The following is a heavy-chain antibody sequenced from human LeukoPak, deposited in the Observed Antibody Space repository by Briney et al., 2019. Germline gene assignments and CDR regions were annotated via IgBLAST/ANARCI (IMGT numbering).Heavy chain of an antibody. CDR3: ARDYYGSGSYYGNFDY. Sequence: ASVKVSCKASGYTFTGYYMHWVRQAPGQGVEWMGRINPNSGGTNYAQKFQGRVTMTRDTSISTAYMELSRLRSDDTAVYYCARDYYGSGSYYGNFDYWGQGTLVTVSS. J-gene: IGHJ4*02. V-gene: IGHV1-2*06. CDR1: GYTFTGYY. CDR2: INPNSGGT. D-gene: IGHD3-10*01.